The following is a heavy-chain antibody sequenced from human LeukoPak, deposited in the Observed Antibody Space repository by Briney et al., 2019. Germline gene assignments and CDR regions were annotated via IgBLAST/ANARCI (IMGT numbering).Heavy chain of an antibody. CDR1: GFTFKNYA. Sequence: PGASLRLSCAASGFTFKNYAMTWVRQAPGKGLQWVSAISGHDDSTYYADSVKGRFTISRDISKNTLFLQMNNLRADDTAVYYCAKWGDYDVLTGYYDSDYWGQGTLVTVSS. CDR3: AKWGDYDVLTGYYDSDY. V-gene: IGHV3-23*01. CDR2: ISGHDDST. D-gene: IGHD3-9*01. J-gene: IGHJ4*02.